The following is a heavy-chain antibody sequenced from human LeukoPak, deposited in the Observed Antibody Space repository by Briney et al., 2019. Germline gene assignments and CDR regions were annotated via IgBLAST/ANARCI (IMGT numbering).Heavy chain of an antibody. J-gene: IGHJ6*02. CDR1: GYTFTGYY. CDR3: ARLRNYYYYGMDV. V-gene: IGHV1-8*02. CDR2: MNPNSGNT. Sequence: GASVKVSYKASGYTFTGYYMHWVRQAPGQGLEWMGWMNPNSGNTGYAQKFQGRVTMTRNTSISTAYMELSSLRSEDTAVYYCARLRNYYYYGMDVWGQGTTVTVSS.